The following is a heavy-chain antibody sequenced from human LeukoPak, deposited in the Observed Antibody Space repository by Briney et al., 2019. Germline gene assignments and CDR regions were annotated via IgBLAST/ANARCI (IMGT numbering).Heavy chain of an antibody. CDR3: ARDADDGMDV. V-gene: IGHV7-4-1*02. CDR1: GYTFTGYY. Sequence: ASVRVSCKASGYTFTGYYMHWVRQAPGQGLEWLGWINTKNGDPTYAQAFAGRFVLSLDPSVTTAYLHINNLKTEDTAMYFCARDADDGMDVWGQGTTVTVSS. CDR2: INTKNGDP. J-gene: IGHJ6*02.